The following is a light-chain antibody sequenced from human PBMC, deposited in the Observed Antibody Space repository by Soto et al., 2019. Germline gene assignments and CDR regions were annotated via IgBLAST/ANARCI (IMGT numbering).Light chain of an antibody. Sequence: DIQMTQSPSSVSASIGDRVTITCRASQIIGSCLAWYQQKPGKAPTLLIYAAFSLQSGVPSRFSGGGSGTDFTLTITGLQAEDSASYYCQQANSFPFTFGPGTKVHIK. CDR2: AAF. CDR1: QIIGSC. J-gene: IGKJ3*01. V-gene: IGKV1-12*02. CDR3: QQANSFPFT.